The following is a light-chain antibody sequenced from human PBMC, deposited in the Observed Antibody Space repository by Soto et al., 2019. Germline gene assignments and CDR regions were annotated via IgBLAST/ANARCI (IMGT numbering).Light chain of an antibody. CDR1: QSIVTN. CDR3: QQSYSTPLWT. V-gene: IGKV1-39*01. J-gene: IGKJ1*01. CDR2: AAS. Sequence: HMSQSPSSLSASVGDRVTITCRASQSIVTNLNWYLQKPGKAPKLLIYAASNLQSGVPSRFSGSGSGTDFTLTISSLQPEDFATYFCQQSYSTPLWTFAQGTKVDTK.